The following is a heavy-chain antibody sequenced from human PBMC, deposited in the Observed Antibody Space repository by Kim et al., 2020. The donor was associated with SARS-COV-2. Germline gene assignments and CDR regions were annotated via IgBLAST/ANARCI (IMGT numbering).Heavy chain of an antibody. V-gene: IGHV4-39*01. D-gene: IGHD4-4*01. CDR1: GGSISSSSYY. CDR3: ARHFGDSGGPTVTLDY. J-gene: IGHJ4*02. Sequence: SETLSLTCTVSGGSISSSSYYWGWIRQPPGKGLEWIGSIYYSGSTYYNPSLKSRVTISVDTSKNQFSLKLSSVTAADTAVYYCARHFGDSGGPTVTLDYWGQGTLVTVSS. CDR2: IYYSGST.